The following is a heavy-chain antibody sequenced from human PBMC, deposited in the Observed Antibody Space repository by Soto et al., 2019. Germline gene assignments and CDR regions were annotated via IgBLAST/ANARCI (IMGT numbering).Heavy chain of an antibody. CDR1: GYTLTSYG. CDR2: ISAYNGNT. CDR3: ARPTYYYDSSGPPAY. Sequence: ASVKVSCTASGYTLTSYGISWVRQAPGQGLEWMGWISAYNGNTNYAQKLQGRVTMTTDTSTSTAYMELRSLRSDDTAVYYCARPTYYYDSSGPPAYWGQGTLVTVSS. V-gene: IGHV1-18*01. D-gene: IGHD3-22*01. J-gene: IGHJ4*02.